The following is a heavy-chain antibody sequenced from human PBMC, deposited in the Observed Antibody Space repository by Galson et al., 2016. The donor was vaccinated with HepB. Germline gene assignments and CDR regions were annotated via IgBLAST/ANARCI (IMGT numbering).Heavy chain of an antibody. CDR1: GGSTISYS. Sequence: SETLSLTCTVSGGSTISYSWGWVRQPPGKGLGWIGYVYSSGYTNYNPSLRSRVTVSVDTSNHQFSLRLTSVTAADTGVYYCAKFNPVDGFDVWGQGTMVTVSS. V-gene: IGHV4-59*01. J-gene: IGHJ3*01. CDR3: AKFNPVDGFDV. CDR2: VYSSGYT.